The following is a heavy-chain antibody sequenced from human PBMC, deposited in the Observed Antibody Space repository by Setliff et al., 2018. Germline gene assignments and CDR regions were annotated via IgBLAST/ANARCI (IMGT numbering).Heavy chain of an antibody. V-gene: IGHV4-34*01. J-gene: IGHJ1*01. CDR3: ARVDFTMIQGVLGL. Sequence: PSETLSLTCTVYGGSFTNYYWGWIRQSPGKGLEWIGEINHSGSTNYNPSLQSRVTISVDMSKNQFSMKLTSVTAADTAVYYCARVDFTMIQGVLGLWGQGTLVTVSS. CDR1: GGSFTNYY. CDR2: INHSGST. D-gene: IGHD3-10*01.